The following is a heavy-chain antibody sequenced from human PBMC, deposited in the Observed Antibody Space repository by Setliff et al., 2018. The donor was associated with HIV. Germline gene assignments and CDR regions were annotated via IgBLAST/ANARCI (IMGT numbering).Heavy chain of an antibody. J-gene: IGHJ4*02. Sequence: GGSLRLSCAASGFTFSNYAMSWVRQAPGKGLEWVSSISVSGGSTYYADSVKGRFTISRDNSKNTLYLQMNSLRAEDTAVYYCAKPLAAGDKVDDGGQGTPVTVSS. D-gene: IGHD6-13*01. V-gene: IGHV3-23*01. CDR1: GFTFSNYA. CDR2: ISVSGGST. CDR3: AKPLAAGDKVDD.